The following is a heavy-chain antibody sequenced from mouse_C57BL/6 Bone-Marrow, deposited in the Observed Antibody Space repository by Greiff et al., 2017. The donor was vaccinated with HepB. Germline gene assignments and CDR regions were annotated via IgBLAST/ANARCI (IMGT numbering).Heavy chain of an antibody. CDR1: GYTFTDYY. D-gene: IGHD2-2*01. J-gene: IGHJ3*01. CDR3: ASGWLRRGAY. V-gene: IGHV1-26*01. CDR2: INPNNGGT. Sequence: EVQLQQSGPELVKPGASVKISCKASGYTFTDYYMNWVKQSHGKSLEWIGDINPNNGGTSYNQKFKGKATLTVDKSSSTAYMQLRRLTSEDSAVYYCASGWLRRGAYWGQGTLVTVSA.